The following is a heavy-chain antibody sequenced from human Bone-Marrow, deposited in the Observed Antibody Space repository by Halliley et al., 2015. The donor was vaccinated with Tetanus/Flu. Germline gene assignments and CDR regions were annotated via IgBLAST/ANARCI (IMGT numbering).Heavy chain of an antibody. J-gene: IGHJ5*02. D-gene: IGHD3-10*02. V-gene: IGHV4-30-4*01. Sequence: GLGWVGFLYDSGSTYYNPSLKSRVTISGDPSNNQFSLKLTSVTAADTAVYYCASYYVGQGGRGSWGQGTLVTVSS. CDR2: LYDSGST. CDR3: ASYYVGQGGRGS.